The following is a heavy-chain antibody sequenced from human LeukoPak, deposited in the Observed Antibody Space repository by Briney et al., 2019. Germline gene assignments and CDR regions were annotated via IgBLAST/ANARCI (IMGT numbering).Heavy chain of an antibody. CDR2: IIPIFGTA. CDR1: GGTFSSYA. CDR3: ARGHNDFWSGHYYFDY. V-gene: IGHV1-69*01. D-gene: IGHD3-3*01. Sequence: ASVKVSCKASGGTFSSYAISWVRQAPGQGLEWMGGIIPIFGTANYAQKFQGRVTITADESTSTAYMELSSLRSEDTAVYYCARGHNDFWSGHYYFDYWGQGTLVTVSS. J-gene: IGHJ4*02.